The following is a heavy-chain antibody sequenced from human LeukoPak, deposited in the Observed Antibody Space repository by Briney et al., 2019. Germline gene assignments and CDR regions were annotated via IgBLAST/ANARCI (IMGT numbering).Heavy chain of an antibody. CDR3: TRVDESISGWPFDY. CDR1: GFTFSNYA. J-gene: IGHJ4*02. V-gene: IGHV3-30-3*01. Sequence: PGRSLRLSCAASGFTFSNYAMHWVRQAPGKGLEWVASISHDGTNKYHAESVKGRFTISRDNSKNTLYLEMNSLRAEDTAVYYCTRVDESISGWPFDYWGQGTLVIVSS. D-gene: IGHD6-19*01. CDR2: ISHDGTNK.